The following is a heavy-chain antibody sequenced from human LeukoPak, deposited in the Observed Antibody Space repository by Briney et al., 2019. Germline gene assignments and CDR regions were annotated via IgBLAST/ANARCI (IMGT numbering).Heavy chain of an antibody. V-gene: IGHV4-4*09. CDR2: IYTSGST. Sequence: SETLSLTCTVSGGSISTYYWSWIRQPPGKGLEWVGYIYTSGSTNYNPSLKSRVTISVDKAKNQFSLKLSSVTAADTAVYYCGRGQDFYENYSFRGGFEYWGLGTLVTVSS. CDR3: GRGQDFYENYSFRGGFEY. J-gene: IGHJ4*02. D-gene: IGHD2/OR15-2a*01. CDR1: GGSISTYY.